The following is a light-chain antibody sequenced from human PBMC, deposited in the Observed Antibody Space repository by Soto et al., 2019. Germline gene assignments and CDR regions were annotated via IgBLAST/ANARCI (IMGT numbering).Light chain of an antibody. Sequence: IVLTQSPGTLSLSPGESATLSCRASQSVSNYLAWYQRKPGQAPRLLIYGASSRATGIPDRFSGSGSGTDFTLTISRLEPEDFAVYYCHQYGGSPQTFGQGTKV. J-gene: IGKJ1*01. V-gene: IGKV3-20*01. CDR2: GAS. CDR1: QSVSNY. CDR3: HQYGGSPQT.